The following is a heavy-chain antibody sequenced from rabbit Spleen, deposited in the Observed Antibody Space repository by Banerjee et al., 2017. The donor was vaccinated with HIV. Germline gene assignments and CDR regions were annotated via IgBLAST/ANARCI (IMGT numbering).Heavy chain of an antibody. V-gene: IGHV1S45*01. CDR3: ARDLVAAIGWNFNL. Sequence: QEQLEESGGGLVKPEGSLKLSCTASGFSFSNKAVMCWVRQAPGKGLEWIACINAVTGKAVYASWAKGRFTFSKTSSTTVTLQMTSLTVADTATYFCARDLVAAIGWNFNLWGQGTLVTVS. CDR1: GFSFSNKAV. D-gene: IGHD5-1*01. J-gene: IGHJ4*01. CDR2: INAVTGKA.